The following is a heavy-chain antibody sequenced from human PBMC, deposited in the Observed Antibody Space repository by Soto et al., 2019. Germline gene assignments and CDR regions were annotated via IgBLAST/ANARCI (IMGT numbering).Heavy chain of an antibody. D-gene: IGHD3-10*01. CDR1: GYSFTSYW. CDR3: ARPTYYYGSGSYYNVGFFDY. J-gene: IGHJ4*02. V-gene: IGHV5-51*01. Sequence: LGESLKISCKGSGYSFTSYWIGWVRQMPGKGLEWMGIIYPGDSDTRYSPSFQGQVTISADKSISTAYLQWSSLKASDTAMYYCARPTYYYGSGSYYNVGFFDYWGQGILVTVSS. CDR2: IYPGDSDT.